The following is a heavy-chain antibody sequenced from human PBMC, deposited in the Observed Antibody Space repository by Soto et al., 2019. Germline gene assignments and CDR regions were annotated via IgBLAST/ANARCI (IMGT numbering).Heavy chain of an antibody. CDR1: GYTFTTYH. J-gene: IGHJ4*02. CDR2: ISAYNGNK. D-gene: IGHD1-7*01. V-gene: IGHV1-18*01. CDR3: PRGAPPELD. Sequence: QVQLVQAGAEVKKPGASVKVSCKASGYTFTTYHISWVRQAPGQGLEWMGWISAYNGNKNYAKKLQGRVTMTTHTSTSTAHIDLRSLRSDDTAVNYCPRGAPPELDWGQGTLVTVSS.